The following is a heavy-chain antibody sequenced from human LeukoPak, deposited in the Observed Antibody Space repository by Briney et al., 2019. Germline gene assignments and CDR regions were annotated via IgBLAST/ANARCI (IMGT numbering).Heavy chain of an antibody. CDR3: ARVVGKGSSWYVGYDY. Sequence: PGGSLRLSCGASGFTFSSYAMHWVRQAPGKGLEWVAVISYDGSNKYYADSVKGRFTISRDNSKNTLYLQMNSLRAEDTAVYYCARVVGKGSSWYVGYDYWGQGTLVTVSS. D-gene: IGHD6-13*01. CDR2: ISYDGSNK. CDR1: GFTFSSYA. V-gene: IGHV3-30-3*01. J-gene: IGHJ4*02.